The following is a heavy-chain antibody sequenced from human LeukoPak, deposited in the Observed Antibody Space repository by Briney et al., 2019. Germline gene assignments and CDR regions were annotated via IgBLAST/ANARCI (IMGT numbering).Heavy chain of an antibody. J-gene: IGHJ6*03. V-gene: IGHV1-8*01. CDR1: GYTFTSYD. CDR2: MNPNSGNT. D-gene: IGHD6-13*01. Sequence: SVKVSCKASGYTFTSYDINWVRQATGQGLEWMGWMNPNSGNTGYAQKFQGRVTMTRNTSISTAYMELSSLRSEDTAVYYCARVGSSSWYGLGYYYYYMDVWGKGTTVTISS. CDR3: ARVGSSSWYGLGYYYYYMDV.